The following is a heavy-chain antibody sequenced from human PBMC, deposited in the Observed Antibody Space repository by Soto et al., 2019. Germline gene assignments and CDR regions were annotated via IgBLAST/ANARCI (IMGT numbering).Heavy chain of an antibody. CDR2: MNPNSGNT. CDR3: ARVPVFGVVTPDDFDI. D-gene: IGHD3-3*01. J-gene: IGHJ3*02. CDR1: GYNFTSYD. V-gene: IGHV1-8*01. Sequence: ASVKVSCKASGYNFTSYDINWVRHATGQGLEWMGWMNPNSGNTGYAQKFQGRVTMTRNTSISTAYMELSSLRSEDTAVYYCARVPVFGVVTPDDFDIWGQGTMVTVSS.